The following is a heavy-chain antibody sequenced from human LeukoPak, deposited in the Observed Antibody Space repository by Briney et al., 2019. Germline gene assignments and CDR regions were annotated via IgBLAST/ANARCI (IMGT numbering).Heavy chain of an antibody. CDR1: GFSFSTYG. J-gene: IGHJ4*02. CDR3: ARSATRFSNGWYGQVDFDS. CDR2: IGSSSSAT. V-gene: IGHV3-48*01. Sequence: GGSLRLSCAASGFSFSTYGMNWVRQAPGKGLEWISYIGSSSSATYYADSVKGRFTISRDNVNNSLYLDMDSLRVDDTAVYYCARSATRFSNGWYGQVDFDSWGRGSLVIVSS. D-gene: IGHD6-19*01.